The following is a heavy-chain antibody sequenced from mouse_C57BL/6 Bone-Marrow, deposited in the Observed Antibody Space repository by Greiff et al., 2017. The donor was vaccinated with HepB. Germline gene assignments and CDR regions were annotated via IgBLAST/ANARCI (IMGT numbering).Heavy chain of an antibody. CDR1: GFTFSDFY. D-gene: IGHD2-4*01. CDR2: SRNKANDYTT. Sequence: EVQRVESGGGLVQSGRSLRLSCATSGFTFSDFYMEWVRQAPGKGLEWIAASRNKANDYTTEYSASVKGRFIVSRDTSQSILYLQMNALRAEDTAIYYCARGLRRSYAMDYWGQGTSVTVSS. CDR3: ARGLRRSYAMDY. J-gene: IGHJ4*01. V-gene: IGHV7-1*01.